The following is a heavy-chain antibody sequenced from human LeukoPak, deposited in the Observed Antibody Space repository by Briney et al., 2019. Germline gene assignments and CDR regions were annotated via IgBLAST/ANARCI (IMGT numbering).Heavy chain of an antibody. CDR1: GYTFTSYG. J-gene: IGHJ4*02. Sequence: VASVKVSCKASGYTFTSYGISWVRQAPGQGLEWMGWISAYSGNTNYAQKLQGRGTMTTDTTTRTAYMELRSLRSDDTAVYYCARDRYYSDSSGYYRFDYWGQGTLVTVSS. D-gene: IGHD3-22*01. V-gene: IGHV1-18*04. CDR3: ARDRYYSDSSGYYRFDY. CDR2: ISAYSGNT.